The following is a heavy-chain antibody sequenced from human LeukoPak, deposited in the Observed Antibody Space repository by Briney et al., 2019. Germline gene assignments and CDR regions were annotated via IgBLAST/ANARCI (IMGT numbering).Heavy chain of an antibody. CDR3: ARGYGSGSYYKGISGDY. J-gene: IGHJ4*02. V-gene: IGHV1-18*01. D-gene: IGHD3-10*01. Sequence: ASVTVSCKASGYTFTSYGISWVRQAPGQGLEWMGWISAYNGNTNYAQKLQGRVTMTTDTSTSTAYMELRSLRSDDTAVYYCARGYGSGSYYKGISGDYWGQGTLVTVSS. CDR1: GYTFTSYG. CDR2: ISAYNGNT.